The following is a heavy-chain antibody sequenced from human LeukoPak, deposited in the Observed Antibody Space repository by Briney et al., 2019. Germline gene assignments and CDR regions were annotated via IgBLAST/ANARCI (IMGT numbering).Heavy chain of an antibody. CDR3: ARGNELYGSGSYYAFDI. D-gene: IGHD3-10*01. V-gene: IGHV1-46*01. Sequence: ASVKVSCKASGYTFTSYYMHWVRQAPGQGLEWMGIINPSGGSTSYAQKFQGRVTMTRDTSTSTVYMELSSLRSEDTAVYYCARGNELYGSGSYYAFDIWGQGTMVTVSS. J-gene: IGHJ3*02. CDR2: INPSGGST. CDR1: GYTFTSYY.